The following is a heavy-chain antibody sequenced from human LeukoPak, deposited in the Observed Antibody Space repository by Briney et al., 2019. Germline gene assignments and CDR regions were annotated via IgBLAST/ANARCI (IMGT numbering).Heavy chain of an antibody. J-gene: IGHJ4*02. D-gene: IGHD3-10*01. Sequence: SETLSLTCTVSGGSISCYYWSWIRQPPGKGLEWIGYIYYSGSTNYNPSLKSRVTISVDTSKNQFSLKLSSVTAADTAVYYCASSPSTIYYYGSGSFDYWGQGTLVTVSS. CDR3: ASSPSTIYYYGSGSFDY. CDR2: IYYSGST. CDR1: GGSISCYY. V-gene: IGHV4-59*01.